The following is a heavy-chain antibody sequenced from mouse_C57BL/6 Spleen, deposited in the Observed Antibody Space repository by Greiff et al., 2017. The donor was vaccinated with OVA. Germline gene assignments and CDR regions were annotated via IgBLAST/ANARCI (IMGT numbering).Heavy chain of an antibody. CDR1: GYTFPSYW. CDR3: ARGGIYSNWNYYAMDY. V-gene: IGHV1-72*01. Sequence: QVKLQQPGAELVKPGASVKLSCKASGYTFPSYWMHWVKQRPGRGLEWIGRIDPNSGGTKYNEKFKSKATLTVDKPSSTAYMQLSSLTSEDSAVYYCARGGIYSNWNYYAMDYWGQGTSVTVSS. D-gene: IGHD2-5*01. CDR2: IDPNSGGT. J-gene: IGHJ4*01.